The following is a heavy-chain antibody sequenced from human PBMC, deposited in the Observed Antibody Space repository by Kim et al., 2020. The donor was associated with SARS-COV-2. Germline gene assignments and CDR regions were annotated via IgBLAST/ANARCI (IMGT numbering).Heavy chain of an antibody. V-gene: IGHV4-34*01. D-gene: IGHD3-10*01. Sequence: NPSLKSRVTISVDTSKNQFSLKLSSVTAADTAVYYCARCGITMVRGVIHYWGQGTLVTVSS. CDR3: ARCGITMVRGVIHY. J-gene: IGHJ4*02.